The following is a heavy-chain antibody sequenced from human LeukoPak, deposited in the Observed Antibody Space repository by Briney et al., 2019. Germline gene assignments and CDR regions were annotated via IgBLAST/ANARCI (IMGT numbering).Heavy chain of an antibody. J-gene: IGHJ5*02. D-gene: IGHD5-12*01. Sequence: PGGSLRLSCAASGLTFSTYWMSWVRQAPGKGLEWVANIKQDGSEKYYVDSVKGRFTISRDNAKNSLYLQMNSLRAEDTAVYYCARDSGSGYDDWFDPWGQGTLVTVSS. CDR2: IKQDGSEK. CDR3: ARDSGSGYDDWFDP. CDR1: GLTFSTYW. V-gene: IGHV3-7*01.